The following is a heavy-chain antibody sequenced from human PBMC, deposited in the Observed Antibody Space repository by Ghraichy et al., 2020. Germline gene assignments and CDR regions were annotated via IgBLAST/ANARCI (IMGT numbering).Heavy chain of an antibody. J-gene: IGHJ4*02. CDR3: ARGRMQRRYFDWLPFDY. CDR1: GGSFSGYY. V-gene: IGHV4-34*01. CDR2: INHSGST. D-gene: IGHD3-9*01. Sequence: SQTLSLTCAVYGGSFSGYYWSWIRQPPGKGLEWIGEINHSGSTNYNPSLKSRVTISVDTSKNQFSLKLSSVTAADTAVYYCARGRMQRRYFDWLPFDYWGQGTLVTVSS.